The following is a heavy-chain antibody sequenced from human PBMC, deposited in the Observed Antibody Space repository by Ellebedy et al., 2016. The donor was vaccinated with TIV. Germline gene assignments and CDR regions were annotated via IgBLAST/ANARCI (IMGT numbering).Heavy chain of an antibody. CDR1: GVSFSGYY. V-gene: IGHV4-34*01. Sequence: SETLSLTXAVYGVSFSGYYWSWIRQPPGKGLEWIGEINHSGSTNYNPSLKSRVTISVDTSKNQFSLKLSSVTAADTAVYYCAKDTRSSSWFDYYYYGMDVWGQGTTVTVSS. D-gene: IGHD6-13*01. J-gene: IGHJ6*02. CDR2: INHSGST. CDR3: AKDTRSSSWFDYYYYGMDV.